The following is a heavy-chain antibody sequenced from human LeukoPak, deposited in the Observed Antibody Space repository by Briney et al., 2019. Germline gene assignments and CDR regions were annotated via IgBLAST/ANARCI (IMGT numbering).Heavy chain of an antibody. D-gene: IGHD5-18*01. V-gene: IGHV1-58*02. CDR1: GFSFSNSA. CDR2: IVVGSGNT. Sequence: SVKVSCKASGFSFSNSAMQWVRQARGQRLEWIGWIVVGSGNTNYAQKFQGRVTITTDESTSTAYMELSSLRSEDTAVYYCASGRGYSYGYPYYFDYWGQGTLVTVSS. J-gene: IGHJ4*02. CDR3: ASGRGYSYGYPYYFDY.